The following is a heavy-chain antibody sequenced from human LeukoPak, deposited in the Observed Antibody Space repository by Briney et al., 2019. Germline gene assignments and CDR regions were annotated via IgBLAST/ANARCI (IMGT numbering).Heavy chain of an antibody. D-gene: IGHD6-6*01. CDR1: GFTFSSYW. J-gene: IGHJ4*02. V-gene: IGHV3-7*01. CDR2: IKQDGSEK. CDR3: ARDYLADTYSSYFQFDY. Sequence: GGSLRLSCAAPGFTFSSYWMSWVRQAPGKGLEWVANIKQDGSEKYYVDSVKGRFTISRDNAKNSLYLQMNSLRAEDTAVYYCARDYLADTYSSYFQFDYWGQGTLVTVSS.